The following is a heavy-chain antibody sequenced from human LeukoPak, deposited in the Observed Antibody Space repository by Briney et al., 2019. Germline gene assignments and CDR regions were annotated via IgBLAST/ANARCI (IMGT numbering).Heavy chain of an antibody. V-gene: IGHV1-18*01. CDR3: ARGRYSGSNWWNCFDP. CDR2: ISAYNGNT. CDR1: GYTFTSYG. D-gene: IGHD1-26*01. Sequence: ASVKVSCKASGYTFTSYGISWVRQAPGQGLEWMGWISAYNGNTNYAQKLQGRVTMTTDTSTSTAYMELRSLRSDDTAVYYCARGRYSGSNWWNCFDPWGQGTLVNVSS. J-gene: IGHJ5*02.